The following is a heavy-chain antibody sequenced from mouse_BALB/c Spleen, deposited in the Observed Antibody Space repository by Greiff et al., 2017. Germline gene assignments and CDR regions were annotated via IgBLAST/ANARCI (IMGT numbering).Heavy chain of an antibody. CDR1: GFSLTSYG. CDR3: ARDLRYDEAWFAY. Sequence: VQLQESGPGLVAPSQSLSITCTVSGFSLTSYGVHWVRQPPGKGLEWLGVIWAGGSTNYNSALMSRLSISKDNSKSQVFLKMNSLQTDDTAMYYCARDLRYDEAWFAYWGQGTLVTVSA. CDR2: IWAGGST. J-gene: IGHJ3*01. D-gene: IGHD2-14*01. V-gene: IGHV2-9*02.